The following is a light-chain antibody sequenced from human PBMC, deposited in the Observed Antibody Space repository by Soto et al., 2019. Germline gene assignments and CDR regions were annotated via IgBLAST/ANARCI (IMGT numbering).Light chain of an antibody. CDR1: SGHSTYA. Sequence: QPVLTQSPSASASLGASVKLTCTLSSGHSTYAIAWHQQQPEKGPRYLMKLNSNGSHSKGDGIPDRLSGSSSGAERYLTISSLQSEDEADYYCQTWGTGYAVFGGGTQLTVL. CDR3: QTWGTGYAV. V-gene: IGLV4-69*01. CDR2: LNSNGSH. J-gene: IGLJ7*01.